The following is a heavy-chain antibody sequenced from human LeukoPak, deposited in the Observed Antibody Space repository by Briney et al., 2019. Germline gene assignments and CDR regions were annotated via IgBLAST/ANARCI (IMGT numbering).Heavy chain of an antibody. CDR2: IKQDGSEK. D-gene: IGHD5-24*01. CDR1: GFTFSNYW. CDR3: ARASDPWLQLT. V-gene: IGHV3-7*05. J-gene: IGHJ5*02. Sequence: GGSLRLSCAASGFTFSNYWMIWVRQAPGKGLEWVGNIKQDGSEKRYADSVRGRFSISRDNAQTSLYLQMNSLRAEDTSVYYCARASDPWLQLTWGQGTLVTVSS.